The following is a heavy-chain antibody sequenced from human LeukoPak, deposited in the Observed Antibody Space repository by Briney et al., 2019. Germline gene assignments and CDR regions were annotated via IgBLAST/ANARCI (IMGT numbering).Heavy chain of an antibody. CDR3: ARHARSIVVVVAASSPFDY. J-gene: IGHJ4*02. CDR1: GGSVSSSHYY. V-gene: IGHV4-39*01. CDR2: IYYSGST. D-gene: IGHD2-15*01. Sequence: SETLSLTCSVSGGSVSSSHYYWGWIRQPPGEGLQWIGNIYYSGSTYYNPSLESRVTISLDPSKNYFSLKLGSVPAADTAVYYCARHARSIVVVVAASSPFDYWGQGTLVPVST.